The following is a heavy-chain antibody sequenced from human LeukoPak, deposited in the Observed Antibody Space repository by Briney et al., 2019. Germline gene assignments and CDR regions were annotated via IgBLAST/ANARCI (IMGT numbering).Heavy chain of an antibody. CDR3: ARIDIVVVPSTTFDS. Sequence: SETLSLTCTVSGSSLSSTSYYWGWIRQPPGKGLEWIGSINYSGNTYYNPSLKSRVTISVDTSKNQFSLKLSSVTAADTAVYYCARIDIVVVPSTTFDSWGQGTLVTVSS. V-gene: IGHV4-39*01. CDR1: GSSLSSTSYY. D-gene: IGHD2-2*01. CDR2: INYSGNT. J-gene: IGHJ4*02.